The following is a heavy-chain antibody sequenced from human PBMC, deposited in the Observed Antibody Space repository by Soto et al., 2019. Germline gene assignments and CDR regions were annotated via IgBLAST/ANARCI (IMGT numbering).Heavy chain of an antibody. CDR2: IIYDGSTK. D-gene: IGHD3-10*01. CDR1: GFTFSSYG. CDR3: AKDRMGVGVRGYFDY. V-gene: IGHV3-30*18. Sequence: QVQLVESGGGVVQPGRSLRLSCAASGFTFSSYGMHWVRQAPGKGLEWLAVIIYDGSTKYYADSVKGRFTISRDNSKSTLYLQMNSLGAENTAVYYCAKDRMGVGVRGYFDYWGQGTLVTVSS. J-gene: IGHJ4*02.